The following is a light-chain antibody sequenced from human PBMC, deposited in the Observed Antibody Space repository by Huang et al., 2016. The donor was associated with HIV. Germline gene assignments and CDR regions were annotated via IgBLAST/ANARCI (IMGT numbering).Light chain of an antibody. CDR2: GAS. Sequence: EIVLTQSPGTLSLPPGERATLSCRASQSVSSSSLVWYQQKPGQAPRLLIYGASSRATGIPDRFRGSGSGTDFTLTISRLEPEDFAVYHCQHYGSSPPHAFGLGTKLEIK. J-gene: IGKJ2*01. CDR1: QSVSSSS. V-gene: IGKV3-20*01. CDR3: QHYGSSPPHA.